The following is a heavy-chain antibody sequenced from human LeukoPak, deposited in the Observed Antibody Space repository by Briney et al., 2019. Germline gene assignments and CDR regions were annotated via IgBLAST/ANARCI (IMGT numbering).Heavy chain of an antibody. J-gene: IGHJ4*02. CDR2: IYPNTGGT. D-gene: IGHD3-9*01. V-gene: IGHV1-2*02. CDR1: GYTFTRYY. Sequence: GASVKVSCKTSGYTFTRYYIHWVRQTPGQGLEWIGWIYPNTGGTNYAQKFQGRVTMTRDTSIYTAYMDLSSLTSDDTAVFYCARQHPGYVLTGYYLGYWGQGTLVTVSS. CDR3: ARQHPGYVLTGYYLGY.